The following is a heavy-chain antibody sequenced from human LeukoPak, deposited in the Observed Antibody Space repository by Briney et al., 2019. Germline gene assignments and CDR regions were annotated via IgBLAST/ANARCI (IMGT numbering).Heavy chain of an antibody. Sequence: GGSPRLSCAASGFTFSSYSMNWVRQAPGKGLEWVSSISSSSSYIYYADSVKGRFTISRDNAKNSLYLQMNSLRAEDTAVYYCARGPLAAAGDCWGQGTLVTVSS. V-gene: IGHV3-21*01. CDR2: ISSSSSYI. D-gene: IGHD6-13*01. J-gene: IGHJ4*02. CDR3: ARGPLAAAGDC. CDR1: GFTFSSYS.